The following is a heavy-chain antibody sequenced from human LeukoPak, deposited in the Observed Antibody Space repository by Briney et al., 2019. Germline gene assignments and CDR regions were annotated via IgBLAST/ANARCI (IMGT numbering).Heavy chain of an antibody. CDR3: ARGDGHYCSSTSCYADWVDP. Sequence: GASVKLSCTASGYTFTSYDINWVRQATGQGLEWMGWMNPNSGNTGYAQKFQGRVTMTRNPSISTAYMELSSLRSQDTAGYYCARGDGHYCSSTSCYADWVDPWGQGTLVTVSS. J-gene: IGHJ5*02. V-gene: IGHV1-8*01. CDR2: MNPNSGNT. D-gene: IGHD2-2*01. CDR1: GYTFTSYD.